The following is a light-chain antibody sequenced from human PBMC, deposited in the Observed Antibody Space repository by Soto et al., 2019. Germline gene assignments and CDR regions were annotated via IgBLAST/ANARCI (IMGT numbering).Light chain of an antibody. V-gene: IGLV2-23*02. CDR1: SSDVGSYNL. J-gene: IGLJ7*01. CDR3: CSYAGSSTLV. CDR2: EVS. Sequence: QSALTQPASVSGSPGQPITISCTGTSSDVGSYNLVSWYQQHPGKAPKLMIYEVSKRPSGVSNRFSGSKSGNTASLTIYGLQAEDEADYYCCSYAGSSTLVFGGGTQLTVL.